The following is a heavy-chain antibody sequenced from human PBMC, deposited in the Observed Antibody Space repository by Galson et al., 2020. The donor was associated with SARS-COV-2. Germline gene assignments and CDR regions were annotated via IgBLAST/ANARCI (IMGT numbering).Heavy chain of an antibody. Sequence: GESLKISCKASGYTFTSYGISWVRQAPGQGLEWMGWISAYNGNTNYAQKLQGRVTMTTDTSTSTAYMELRSLRSDDTAVYYCVRDVTGDPYWYFDLWGRGTLVTVAS. CDR2: ISAYNGNT. CDR1: GYTFTSYG. V-gene: IGHV1-18*01. D-gene: IGHD7-27*01. CDR3: VRDVTGDPYWYFDL. J-gene: IGHJ2*01.